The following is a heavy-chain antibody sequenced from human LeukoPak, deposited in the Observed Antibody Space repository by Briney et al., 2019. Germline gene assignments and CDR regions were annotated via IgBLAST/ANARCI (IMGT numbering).Heavy chain of an antibody. J-gene: IGHJ4*02. CDR1: GFTFSSYS. CDR2: ISSSSSTI. Sequence: GGSLRLSCAASGFTFSSYSMNWVRQAPGKGLEWVSYISSSSSTIYYADSVKGRFTISRDNAKNSLYLQMNSLRAEDTAVYYCASLGIAAAGYVDYWGQGTLVTVSS. D-gene: IGHD6-13*01. CDR3: ASLGIAAAGYVDY. V-gene: IGHV3-48*04.